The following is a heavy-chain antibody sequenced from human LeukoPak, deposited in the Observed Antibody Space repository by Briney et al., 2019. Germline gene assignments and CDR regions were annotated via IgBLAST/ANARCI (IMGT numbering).Heavy chain of an antibody. CDR1: GFTFSNYA. J-gene: IGHJ4*02. V-gene: IGHV3-30-3*01. CDR2: ISYDGSDK. Sequence: GRSLRLSCAASGFTFSNYAMHWVRQAPGKGLEWVAVISYDGSDKYYADSVKGRFTISRDNSKNTLYLQMNSLRAEDTAVYYCARDTYYYDSSGPRGADYWGQGTLVTVSS. D-gene: IGHD3-22*01. CDR3: ARDTYYYDSSGPRGADY.